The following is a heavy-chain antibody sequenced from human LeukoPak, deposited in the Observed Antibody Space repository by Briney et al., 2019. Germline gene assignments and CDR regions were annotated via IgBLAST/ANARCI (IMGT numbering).Heavy chain of an antibody. D-gene: IGHD2-2*01. CDR2: FNPEDGET. CDR1: GYTLTELS. J-gene: IGHJ4*02. CDR3: ATAKPGDIVVVPAAMPFDY. V-gene: IGHV1-24*01. Sequence: ASVKVSCKASGYTLTELSMHWVRQAPGKGLEWMGGFNPEDGETIYAQKFQGRVTMTEDTSTDTAYMELSSLRSEDTAVYYCATAKPGDIVVVPAAMPFDYWGQGALGTVSS.